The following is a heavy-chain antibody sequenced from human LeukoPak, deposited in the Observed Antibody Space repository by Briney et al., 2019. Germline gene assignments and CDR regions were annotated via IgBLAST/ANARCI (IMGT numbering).Heavy chain of an antibody. J-gene: IGHJ4*02. D-gene: IGHD6-19*01. Sequence: GESLKISCAASGFTFSNYAINLVRQAPGKGLEWVSAISASGGSSYYADSVRDRFTISRDNSKNMLYLKMSSLRAEDTAVYYCAKEMALGIAVAGFFDFWGQGTLVTVSS. CDR1: GFTFSNYA. V-gene: IGHV3-23*01. CDR3: AKEMALGIAVAGFFDF. CDR2: ISASGGSS.